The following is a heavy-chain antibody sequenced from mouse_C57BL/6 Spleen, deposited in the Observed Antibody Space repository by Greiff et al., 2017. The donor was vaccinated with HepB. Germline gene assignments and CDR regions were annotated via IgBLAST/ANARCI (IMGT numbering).Heavy chain of an antibody. J-gene: IGHJ3*01. Sequence: EVKLMESGPGLVKPSQSLSLTCSVTGSSITSGYYWNWIRQFPGNKLEWMGYISYDGSNNYNPSLKNRIYITRDTSKNQFFLKLNSVTTEDTATYYCARGGSSSSAWFAYWGQGTLVTVSA. CDR3: ARGGSSSSAWFAY. CDR1: GSSITSGYY. CDR2: ISYDGSN. V-gene: IGHV3-6*01. D-gene: IGHD1-1*01.